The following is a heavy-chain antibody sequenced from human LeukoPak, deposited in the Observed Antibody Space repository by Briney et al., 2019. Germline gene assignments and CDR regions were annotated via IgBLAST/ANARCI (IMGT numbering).Heavy chain of an antibody. Sequence: PSETLSLTCTVSGGSISSYYWSWIRQPPGKGLEWIGYIYYSGSTNYNPSLKSRVTISVDTSKNQFSLKLSSVTAADTAVYYCARVYSSGGRSRFAFDIWGQGTMVTVSS. V-gene: IGHV4-59*01. D-gene: IGHD6-19*01. CDR3: ARVYSSGGRSRFAFDI. CDR1: GGSISSYY. CDR2: IYYSGST. J-gene: IGHJ3*02.